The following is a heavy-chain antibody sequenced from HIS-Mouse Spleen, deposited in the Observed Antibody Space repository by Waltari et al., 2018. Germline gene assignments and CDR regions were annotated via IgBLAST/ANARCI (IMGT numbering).Heavy chain of an antibody. D-gene: IGHD6-13*01. CDR2: NYSSGST. J-gene: IGHJ2*01. CDR1: GGSISSSSYY. CDR3: AREIPYSSSWYDWYFDL. Sequence: QLQLQESGPGLVKPSETLSLTCTVSGGSISSSSYYWGWIRQPPGKGLEWSGSNYSSGSTYYNPSLKSRVTISVDTSKNQFSLKLSSVTAADTAVYYCAREIPYSSSWYDWYFDLWGRGTLVTVSS. V-gene: IGHV4-39*07.